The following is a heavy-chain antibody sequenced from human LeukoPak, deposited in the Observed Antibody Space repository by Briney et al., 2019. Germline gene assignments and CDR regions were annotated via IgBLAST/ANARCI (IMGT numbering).Heavy chain of an antibody. J-gene: IGHJ4*02. D-gene: IGHD3-22*01. CDR3: TTDSMPSGAYYYDSSGYHPLDY. Sequence: PGGSLRLSCAASGFTFSNAWMSWVRQAPGKGLEWVGRIKSKTDGGTTDYAAPVKGRFTISRDDSKNTLYLQMNSLKTEDTAVYYCTTDSMPSGAYYYDSSGYHPLDYWGQGTLVTVSS. CDR1: GFTFSNAW. CDR2: IKSKTDGGTT. V-gene: IGHV3-15*01.